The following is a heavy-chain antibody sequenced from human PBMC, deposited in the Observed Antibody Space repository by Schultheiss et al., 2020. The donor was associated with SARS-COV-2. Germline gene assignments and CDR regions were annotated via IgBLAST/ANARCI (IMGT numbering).Heavy chain of an antibody. CDR2: INSDGSST. J-gene: IGHJ3*02. Sequence: GESLKISCAASGFTFSSSAMHWVRQAPGKGLVWVSRINSDGSSTSYADSVKGRFTISRDNAKNTLYLQMNSLRVEDTAVYYCAREGAVTAFTRTTDAFDIWGQGTMVTVSS. CDR1: GFTFSSSA. V-gene: IGHV3-74*01. D-gene: IGHD2-21*02. CDR3: AREGAVTAFTRTTDAFDI.